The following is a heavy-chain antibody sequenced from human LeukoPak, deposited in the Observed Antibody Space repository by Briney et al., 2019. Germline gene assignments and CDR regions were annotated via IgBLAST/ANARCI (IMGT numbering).Heavy chain of an antibody. CDR3: ATNGYNSYYYYYMDV. Sequence: GASVKVSCKVSGYTLTELSMHWVRQAPGKGLEWMGGFDPEDGESIYAQKFQGRVTMTEDTSTDTAHMELSSLRSEDTAVYYCATNGYNSYYYYYMDVWGKGTTVNVSS. V-gene: IGHV1-24*01. J-gene: IGHJ6*03. CDR1: GYTLTELS. CDR2: FDPEDGES. D-gene: IGHD5-24*01.